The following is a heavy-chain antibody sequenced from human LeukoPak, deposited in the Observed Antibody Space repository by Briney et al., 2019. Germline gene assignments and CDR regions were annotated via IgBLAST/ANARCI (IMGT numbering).Heavy chain of an antibody. V-gene: IGHV3-23*01. D-gene: IGHD3-3*01. J-gene: IGHJ4*02. CDR3: AKDGPSYYDFWSGYSYYFDY. CDR2: ISGSGGST. Sequence: LPGGSLRLSCAASGFTFSSYAMSWVRQAPGKGLEWVSAISGSGGSTYYADSVKGRFTISRDNSKNTLYLQMNSLRAEDTAVYYCAKDGPSYYDFWSGYSYYFDYWGQGTLVTVSS. CDR1: GFTFSSYA.